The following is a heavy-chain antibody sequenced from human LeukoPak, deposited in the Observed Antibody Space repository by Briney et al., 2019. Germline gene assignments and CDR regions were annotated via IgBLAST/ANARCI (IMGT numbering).Heavy chain of an antibody. V-gene: IGHV3-21*01. CDR2: ISSTSTSI. J-gene: IGHJ3*01. CDR3: ARGFRAFDF. CDR1: GFTFSSHT. Sequence: PGGSLTLSCAASGFTFSSHTMNWVRQPPGKGLEWVSSISSTSTSIYHADSVKGRFTISRDNTKNSLYLQMDSLRAEDTAVYYCARGFRAFDFWAQGTMVTVSS.